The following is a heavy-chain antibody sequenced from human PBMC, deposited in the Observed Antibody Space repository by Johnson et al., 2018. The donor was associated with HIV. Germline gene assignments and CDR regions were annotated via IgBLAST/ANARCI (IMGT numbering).Heavy chain of an antibody. CDR1: GFRFSSYA. Sequence: VQLVESGGGVVQPGRSLRLSCVASGFRFSSYAVHWVRQAPGKGLEWVAVISYDGSNKYYTDSVTGGFTISRDNSKNTLYLQMNRLRAEDTAVHYCAREGNYYDSSSHVFDIWGQGTMVTVSS. CDR2: ISYDGSNK. J-gene: IGHJ3*02. V-gene: IGHV3-30*04. CDR3: AREGNYYDSSSHVFDI. D-gene: IGHD3-22*01.